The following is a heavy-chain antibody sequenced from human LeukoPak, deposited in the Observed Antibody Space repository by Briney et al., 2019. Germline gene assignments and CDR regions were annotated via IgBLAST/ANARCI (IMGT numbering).Heavy chain of an antibody. D-gene: IGHD4-23*01. V-gene: IGHV3-74*01. CDR3: ARDQDFTVVTQNFDY. CDR1: GFTFSSYW. Sequence: GGSLRLSCAASGFTFSSYWMHWVRQAPGKGLVWVSRINSDGSSTSYADSVKGRFTISKDNAKNTLYLQMNSLRAEDTAVYYCARDQDFTVVTQNFDYWGQGTLVTVSS. J-gene: IGHJ4*02. CDR2: INSDGSST.